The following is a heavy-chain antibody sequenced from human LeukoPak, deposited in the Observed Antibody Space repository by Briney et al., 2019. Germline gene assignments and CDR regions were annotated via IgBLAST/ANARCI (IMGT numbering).Heavy chain of an antibody. V-gene: IGHV3-7*01. D-gene: IGHD4-17*01. J-gene: IGHJ4*02. CDR2: IKQDGSEK. CDR3: ARDEGADYGDSLFDY. Sequence: GGSLRLSWAASGFTFSSYLMSWVRQAPGKGLEWVANIKQDGSEKYYVDSVKGRFTISRDNAKNSLYLQMNSLRAEDTAVYYCARDEGADYGDSLFDYWGQGTLVTVSS. CDR1: GFTFSSYL.